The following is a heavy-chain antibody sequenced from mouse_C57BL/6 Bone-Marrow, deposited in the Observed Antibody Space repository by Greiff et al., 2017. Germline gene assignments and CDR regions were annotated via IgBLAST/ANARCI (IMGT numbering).Heavy chain of an antibody. CDR2: INPNYGTT. Sequence: EVQLQQSGPELVKPGASVKISCKASGYSFTDYNMNWVKQSNGKSLEWIGVINPNYGTTRYNQKFKGKATLTVDQSSSTAYMQLNSLTSEDSAVYYCANYYYGSLWYFDVWGTGTTVTVSS. V-gene: IGHV1-39*01. D-gene: IGHD1-1*01. CDR1: GYSFTDYN. CDR3: ANYYYGSLWYFDV. J-gene: IGHJ1*03.